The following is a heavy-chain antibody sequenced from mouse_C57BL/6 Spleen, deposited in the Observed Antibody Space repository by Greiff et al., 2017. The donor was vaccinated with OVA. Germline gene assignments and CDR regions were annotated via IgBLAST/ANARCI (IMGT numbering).Heavy chain of an antibody. Sequence: LQQSGPELVKPGASVKISCKASGYAFSSSWMNWVKQRPGKGLEWIGRIYPGDGDTNYNGKFKGKATLTADKSSSTAYMQLSSLTSEDSAVYFCARSTMVTTAWFAYWGQGTLVTVSA. V-gene: IGHV1-82*01. D-gene: IGHD2-1*01. J-gene: IGHJ3*01. CDR1: GYAFSSSW. CDR3: ARSTMVTTAWFAY. CDR2: IYPGDGDT.